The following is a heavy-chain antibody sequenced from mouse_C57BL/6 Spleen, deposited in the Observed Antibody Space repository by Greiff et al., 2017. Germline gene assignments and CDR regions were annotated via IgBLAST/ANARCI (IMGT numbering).Heavy chain of an antibody. CDR3: ARSGYYGSSLDY. V-gene: IGHV1-42*01. J-gene: IGHJ2*01. Sequence: VQLQQSGPELVKPGASVKISCKASGYSFTGYYMNWVKQSPEKSLEWIGEINPSTGGTTYNQKFKAKATLTVDKSSSTAYMQLKSLTSEDSAVYDCARSGYYGSSLDYWGQGTTLTVSS. CDR2: INPSTGGT. D-gene: IGHD1-1*01. CDR1: GYSFTGYY.